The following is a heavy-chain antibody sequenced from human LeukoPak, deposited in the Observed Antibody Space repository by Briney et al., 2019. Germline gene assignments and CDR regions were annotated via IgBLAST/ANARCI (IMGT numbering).Heavy chain of an antibody. CDR3: ARVGPWVNPDYYYYYMDL. J-gene: IGHJ6*03. CDR1: GFSFSTYN. D-gene: IGHD1-14*01. V-gene: IGHV3-21*01. Sequence: PGGSLRLSCSASGFSFSTYNMNWVRQAPGRGLEWVASISSSSTVLYYADSLKGRFTISRANAKDSLYLQMHSLRAEDTAVYYCARVGPWVNPDYYYYYMDLWGKGTTVTVSS. CDR2: ISSSSTVL.